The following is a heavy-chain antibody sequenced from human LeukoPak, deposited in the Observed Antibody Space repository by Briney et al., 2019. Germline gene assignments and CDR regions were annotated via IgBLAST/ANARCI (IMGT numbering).Heavy chain of an antibody. J-gene: IGHJ4*02. D-gene: IGHD3-10*01. CDR3: VTVWFHQSEGFSY. CDR2: INPNSGGT. CDR1: GYTFSDYY. Sequence: ASVKVSCKASGYTFSDYYMHWVRQAPGHGLEWMGWINPNSGGTKYGQKFQGRVTMTRDTSISTAYMELSRLRSDDTAVFYCVTVWFHQSEGFSYWGQGTLVTVSS. V-gene: IGHV1-2*02.